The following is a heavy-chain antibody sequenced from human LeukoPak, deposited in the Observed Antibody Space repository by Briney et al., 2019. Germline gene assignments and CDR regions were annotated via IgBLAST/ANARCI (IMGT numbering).Heavy chain of an antibody. D-gene: IGHD6-6*01. CDR1: GFTFDDYG. Sequence: PGGSLRLSCAASGFTFDDYGMSWVRQAPGKGLKWVSGINWNGGSTGYADSVKGRFTISRDNAKNSLYLQMNSLRAEDTALYYCARDLPIAARPGGYFDYWGQGTLVTVSS. J-gene: IGHJ4*02. CDR2: INWNGGST. CDR3: ARDLPIAARPGGYFDY. V-gene: IGHV3-20*04.